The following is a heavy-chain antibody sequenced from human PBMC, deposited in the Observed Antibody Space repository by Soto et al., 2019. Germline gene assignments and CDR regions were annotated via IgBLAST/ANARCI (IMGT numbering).Heavy chain of an antibody. CDR2: INPYKGNT. V-gene: IGHV1-18*01. CDR1: GYTFTSYG. J-gene: IGHJ4*02. Sequence: QVQLVQSGAEVKKPGASVKVSCKASGYTFTSYGISWVRQAPGQGLEWMGWINPYKGNTNYAQKLHGRGTMTTDTSTNTAYVELRSLRSDDTAVYYCARDWFGIDYWGQGTLVTVSS. D-gene: IGHD3-16*01. CDR3: ARDWFGIDY.